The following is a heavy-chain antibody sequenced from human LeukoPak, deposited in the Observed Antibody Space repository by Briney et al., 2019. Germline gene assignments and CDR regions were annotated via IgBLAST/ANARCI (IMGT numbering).Heavy chain of an antibody. CDR3: ATLRRSGWYIGD. D-gene: IGHD6-19*01. CDR2: INPYSGGT. J-gene: IGHJ4*02. V-gene: IGHV1-2*02. Sequence: ASVKVSCKASGYTFSGYYMHWVRQAPGQGLEWMGWINPYSGGTNYAEKFQGRVTMTRDTSITTAYMELSSLRSDDTAMYYCATLRRSGWYIGDWGQGTLVTVSS. CDR1: GYTFSGYY.